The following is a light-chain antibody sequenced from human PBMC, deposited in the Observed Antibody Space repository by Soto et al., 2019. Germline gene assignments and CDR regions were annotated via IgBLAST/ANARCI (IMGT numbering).Light chain of an antibody. Sequence: DIVMTQSPDSLAASLGERATINCKSSQSVFHTSKSKNYLAWYQQKPGQPPKLLIYWASTREFGVPDRFSGSGSWTDFTLTITSLQAEDVAVYYCQQSYSTPVTFGQGTKVEIK. CDR2: WAS. CDR3: QQSYSTPVT. J-gene: IGKJ1*01. CDR1: QSVFHTSKSKNY. V-gene: IGKV4-1*01.